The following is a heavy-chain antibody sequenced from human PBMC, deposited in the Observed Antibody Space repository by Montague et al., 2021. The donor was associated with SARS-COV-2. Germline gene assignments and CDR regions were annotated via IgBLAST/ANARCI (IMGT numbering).Heavy chain of an antibody. CDR1: GGSISSSSYY. Sequence: SETLSLTCTVSGGSISSSSYYWGWIRQPPGKGLEWIGSIYYSGSTYYNPSLKSRVTISVDTSKNQFSLKLSSVTAADTAVYYCARSPRHYDFWSGYLPGPFDYWGQGTLVTVSS. J-gene: IGHJ4*02. CDR3: ARSPRHYDFWSGYLPGPFDY. D-gene: IGHD3-3*01. V-gene: IGHV4-39*01. CDR2: IYYSGST.